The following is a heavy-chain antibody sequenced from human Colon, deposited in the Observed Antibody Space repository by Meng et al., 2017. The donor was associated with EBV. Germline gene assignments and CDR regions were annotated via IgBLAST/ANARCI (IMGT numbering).Heavy chain of an antibody. V-gene: IGHV1-18*01. CDR3: ARGTPGRSYSDY. CDR2: FVNNVDT. J-gene: IGHJ4*02. CDR1: GYHFASYE. Sequence: QVYRLQHGAEVKMPGTLVRFYCGASGYHFASYEKSWVRQAPGEGLGWRGWFVNNVDTDSAQKFQGRVTMTTDTHTSTAFKELRSLRSDDTAVYYCARGTPGRSYSDYWGQGTLVTVSS. D-gene: IGHD3-10*01.